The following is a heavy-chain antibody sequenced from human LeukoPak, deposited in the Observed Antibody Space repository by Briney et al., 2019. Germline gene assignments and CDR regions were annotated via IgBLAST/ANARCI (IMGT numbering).Heavy chain of an antibody. D-gene: IGHD3-22*01. J-gene: IGHJ3*02. CDR1: GASISSGSYS. Sequence: PSQTLSLTCAVSGASISSGSYSWSWIRQPPGKGLEWIGYIYHSGSTYYNPSLKSRVTISVDRSKNQFSLKLSSVTAADTAVYYCARAFYYDSSGYQGDAFDIWGQGTMVTVSS. CDR2: IYHSGST. CDR3: ARAFYYDSSGYQGDAFDI. V-gene: IGHV4-30-2*01.